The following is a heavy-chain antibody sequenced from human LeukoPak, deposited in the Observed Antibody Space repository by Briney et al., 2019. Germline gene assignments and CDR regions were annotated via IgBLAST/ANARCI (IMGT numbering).Heavy chain of an antibody. CDR1: GGTFSSYA. CDR3: ARESGTSSGYYSAVDY. V-gene: IGHV1-69*05. J-gene: IGHJ4*02. D-gene: IGHD3-22*01. CDR2: IIPIFGTA. Sequence: SVKVSCKASGGTFSSYAISWVRQAPGQGLECMGGIIPIFGTANYAQKFQGRVTITTDESTSTAYMELSSLRSEDTAVYYCARESGTSSGYYSAVDYWGQGTLVTVSS.